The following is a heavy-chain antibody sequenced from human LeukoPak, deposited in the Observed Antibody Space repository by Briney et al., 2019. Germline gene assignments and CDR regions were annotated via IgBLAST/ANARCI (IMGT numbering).Heavy chain of an antibody. Sequence: ASVKVSCKASGYTFSGYYMHWVRQAPGQGLEWMGWINPNSGGTNYAQKFQGRVTMTEDTSTDTAYMELSSLRSEDTAVYYCATDKRYYYDFWGQGTLVTVSS. CDR1: GYTFSGYY. CDR2: INPNSGGT. CDR3: ATDKRYYYDF. D-gene: IGHD1-14*01. J-gene: IGHJ4*02. V-gene: IGHV1-2*02.